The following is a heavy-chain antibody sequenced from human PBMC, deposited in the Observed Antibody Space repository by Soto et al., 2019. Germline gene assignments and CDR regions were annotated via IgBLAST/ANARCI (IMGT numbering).Heavy chain of an antibody. J-gene: IGHJ5*02. V-gene: IGHV3-33*01. Sequence: QVQLVESGGGVVQPGRSLRLSCAASGFTFSSYGMHWVRQAPGKGLEWVAVIWYDGSNKYYADSVKGRFTISRDNSKNTLYLQMNSLRAEDTAVYYCARDCNGGHYYGWFDPWGQGTLVTVSS. CDR3: ARDCNGGHYYGWFDP. CDR2: IWYDGSNK. CDR1: GFTFSSYG. D-gene: IGHD3-22*01.